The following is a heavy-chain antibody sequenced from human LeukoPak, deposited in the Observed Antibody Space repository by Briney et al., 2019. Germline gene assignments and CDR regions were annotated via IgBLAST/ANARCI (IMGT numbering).Heavy chain of an antibody. D-gene: IGHD3-22*01. Sequence: PSETLSLTCAVSGGSISSTSYYWAWIRQPPGKGLEWIGTIYYSGSTYHNPSLKSRVTMSVDTSRNQFSLKLSSVDAADTAVYYCAKAGVRYFDSSGLYAFDFWGQGTTVTVCS. V-gene: IGHV4-39*01. J-gene: IGHJ3*01. CDR2: IYYSGST. CDR3: AKAGVRYFDSSGLYAFDF. CDR1: GGSISSTSYY.